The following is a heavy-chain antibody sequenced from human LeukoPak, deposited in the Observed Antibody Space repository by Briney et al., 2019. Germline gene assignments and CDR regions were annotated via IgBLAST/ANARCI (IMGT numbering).Heavy chain of an antibody. V-gene: IGHV1-69*13. CDR3: ARDYDSSGPATDY. Sequence: SVKVSCKASVGTFSSYAISWVRQAPGQGLEWMGGIIPIFGTANYAQKFQGRVTITADESTSTAYMELSSLRSEDTAVYYCARDYDSSGPATDYWGQGTLVTVSS. J-gene: IGHJ4*02. D-gene: IGHD3-22*01. CDR2: IIPIFGTA. CDR1: VGTFSSYA.